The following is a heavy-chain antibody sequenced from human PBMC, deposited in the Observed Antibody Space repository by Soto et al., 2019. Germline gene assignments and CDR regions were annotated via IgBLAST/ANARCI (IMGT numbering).Heavy chain of an antibody. D-gene: IGHD3-3*01. Sequence: SVKVSCKASRGTFSSYAISWVRQAPGQGLEWMGGIVPIFGTANYAQKFQGRVTITADESTSTAYMELISLRSEDTAVYYCARSAGGDFWSGSPDAFDIWAQGAMVTVPS. CDR2: IVPIFGTA. CDR1: RGTFSSYA. V-gene: IGHV1-69*13. CDR3: ARSAGGDFWSGSPDAFDI. J-gene: IGHJ3*02.